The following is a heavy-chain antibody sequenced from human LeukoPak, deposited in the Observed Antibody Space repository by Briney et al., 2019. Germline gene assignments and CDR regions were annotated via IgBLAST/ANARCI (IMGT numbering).Heavy chain of an antibody. D-gene: IGHD1-1*01. J-gene: IGHJ4*02. Sequence: GGSLRLSCTASGFTFGDYAMSWTRQAPGKGLEWVGFIRSKAYGETADYAASVKGRFTISKDDSKAIAYLQMNSLKTEDTAVYHCTRDRGAYNLYDYWGQGTLVTVSS. CDR3: TRDRGAYNLYDY. V-gene: IGHV3-49*03. CDR2: IRSKAYGETA. CDR1: GFTFGDYA.